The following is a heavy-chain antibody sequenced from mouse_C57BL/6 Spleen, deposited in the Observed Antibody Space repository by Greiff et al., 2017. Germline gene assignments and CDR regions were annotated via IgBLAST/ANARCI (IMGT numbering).Heavy chain of an antibody. CDR2: IDPSDSYT. V-gene: IGHV1-59*01. CDR3: ARRAYDYESYYAMDY. Sequence: VQLQQPGAELVRPGTSVKLSCKASGYTFTSYWMHWVKQRPGQGLEWIGVIDPSDSYTNYNQKFKGKATLTVDTSSSTAYMQLSSLTSEDSAVYYCARRAYDYESYYAMDYWGQGTSVTVSS. J-gene: IGHJ4*01. CDR1: GYTFTSYW. D-gene: IGHD2-4*01.